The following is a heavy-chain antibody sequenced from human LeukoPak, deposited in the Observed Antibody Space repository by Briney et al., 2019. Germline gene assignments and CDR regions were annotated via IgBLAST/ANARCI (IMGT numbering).Heavy chain of an antibody. CDR2: ISSSSTI. V-gene: IGHV3-48*01. J-gene: IGHJ4*02. Sequence: GGSLRLSCAASGFTFSSYSMNWVRQAPGKGLEWVSYISSSSTIYYADSVKGRFTISRDKAKNSLYLQMNSLRAEDTAVYYCASLGCSSTSCYNYWGQGTLVNVYS. CDR1: GFTFSSYS. CDR3: ASLGCSSTSCYNY. D-gene: IGHD2-2*02.